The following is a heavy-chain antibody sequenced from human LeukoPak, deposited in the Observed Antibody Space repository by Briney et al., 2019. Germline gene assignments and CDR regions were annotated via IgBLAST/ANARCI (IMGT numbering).Heavy chain of an antibody. CDR1: GFTFSSYA. CDR3: ARDGRIAARPLPDY. V-gene: IGHV3-23*01. CDR2: IDGSGGST. D-gene: IGHD6-6*01. J-gene: IGHJ4*02. Sequence: GGSLRLSCAASGFTFSSYAMSWVRQAPGKGLEWVSTIDGSGGSTYYADSVKGRFTISRDNSKNTLYLQMNSLRAEDTAVYYCARDGRIAARPLPDYWGQGALVTVSS.